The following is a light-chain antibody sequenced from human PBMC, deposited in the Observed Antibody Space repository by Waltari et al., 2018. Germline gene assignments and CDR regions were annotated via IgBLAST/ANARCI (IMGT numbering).Light chain of an antibody. V-gene: IGKV1-39*01. Sequence: DIQMTQSPSSLSVSVGDRVTITCRGSQLVDNFLNWYQQKPGQAPSLLIYAASSLQSGVPSRFSGRGSGTDFTLTISSLQPEDFATYYCQQSYTTPYTFGQGTRLDIK. CDR3: QQSYTTPYT. CDR1: QLVDNF. J-gene: IGKJ2*01. CDR2: AAS.